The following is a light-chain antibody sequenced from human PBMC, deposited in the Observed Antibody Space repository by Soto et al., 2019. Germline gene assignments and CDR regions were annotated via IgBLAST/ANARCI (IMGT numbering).Light chain of an antibody. V-gene: IGLV2-11*01. CDR2: DVS. Sequence: QSVLTQPRSVSGSPGQSVTISCTGTSSDVGIYNYVSWYQQHPGKAPKVMIYDVSKRPSGVPDRFSGSKSGNTASLTISGLQDEDEADYYCCSYPGSHTWVFGGGTKLTVL. J-gene: IGLJ3*02. CDR3: CSYPGSHTWV. CDR1: SSDVGIYNY.